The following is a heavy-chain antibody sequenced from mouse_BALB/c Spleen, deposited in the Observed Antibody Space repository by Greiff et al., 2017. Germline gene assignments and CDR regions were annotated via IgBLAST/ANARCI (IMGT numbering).Heavy chain of an antibody. CDR2: ISSGSSTN. CDR1: GFTFSSFG. Sequence: EVQGVESGGGLVQPGGSRKLSCAASGFTFSSFGMHWVRQAPEKGLEWVAYISSGSSTNYYADTVKGRFTISRDNPKNTLFLQMTSLRSEDTAMYYSARSLDYFDYWGQGTTLTVSS. V-gene: IGHV5-17*02. J-gene: IGHJ2*01. CDR3: ARSLDYFDY.